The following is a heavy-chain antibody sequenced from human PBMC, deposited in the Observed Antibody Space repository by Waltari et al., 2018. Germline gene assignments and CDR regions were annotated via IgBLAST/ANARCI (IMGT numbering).Heavy chain of an antibody. CDR3: ARWGDTASLGY. V-gene: IGHV1-69*02. J-gene: IGHJ4*02. CDR1: GGTFSSYT. Sequence: QVQLVQSGAEVKKPGSSVKVSCKASGGTFSSYTISWVRQAPGQGLEWMGRIIPNLGIANYEQKFQGRVTITADRSTSTAYMELSSLRSEDTAVYYCARWGDTASLGYWGQGTLVTVSS. D-gene: IGHD5-18*01. CDR2: IIPNLGIA.